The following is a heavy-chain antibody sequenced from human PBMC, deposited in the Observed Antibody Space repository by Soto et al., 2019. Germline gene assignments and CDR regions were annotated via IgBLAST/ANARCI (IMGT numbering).Heavy chain of an antibody. V-gene: IGHV1-3*01. Sequence: GASVKVSCKTSGSTFTGYVVDWVRQAPGQGLEWMGWINSGNGNTKYSERFQGRVTITRDTSASTSYMELNSLTSEDTAVYYCARGLTIFGVVIGYWGQGTLVTVSS. CDR1: GSTFTGYV. CDR2: INSGNGNT. J-gene: IGHJ4*02. CDR3: ARGLTIFGVVIGY. D-gene: IGHD3-3*01.